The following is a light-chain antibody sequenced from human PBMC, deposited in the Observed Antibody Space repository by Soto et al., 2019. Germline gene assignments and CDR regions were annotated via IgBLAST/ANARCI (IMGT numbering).Light chain of an antibody. CDR3: ATWDDDVSGVV. V-gene: IGLV1-47*02. J-gene: IGLJ2*01. CDR2: SHN. Sequence: QSVLTQPPSASGTPGQRVTVSCSGGSSNIGTNHVYWYQKLAGTAPKLLMYSHNIRPSGVPDRFSASTSGTSASLVISGLRSEDEADYHCATWDDDVSGVVFGGGTKLTVL. CDR1: SSNIGTNH.